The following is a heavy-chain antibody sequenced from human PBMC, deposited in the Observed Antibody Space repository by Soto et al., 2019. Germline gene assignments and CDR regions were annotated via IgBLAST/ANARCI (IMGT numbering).Heavy chain of an antibody. CDR2: IYYTGST. CDR1: GGSMSSVTYY. D-gene: IGHD2-2*01. J-gene: IGHJ4*02. V-gene: IGHV4-39*01. CDR3: ARQYHVDRAKIWDH. Sequence: SETLSLTCTVSGGSMSSVTYYWGWFRQPPGKGLEWIGSIYYTGSTYYSPSLKSRVTISIDTSRNQFSLNLSSVTAADTAVYYGARQYHVDRAKIWDHWGRGTLVTVSS.